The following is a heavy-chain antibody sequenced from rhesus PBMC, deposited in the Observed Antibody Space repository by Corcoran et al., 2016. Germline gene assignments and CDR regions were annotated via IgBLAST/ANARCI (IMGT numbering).Heavy chain of an antibody. D-gene: IGHD6-31*01. CDR1: GASLSSYW. Sequence: QVQLQESGPGLVKPSETLSLTCAVSGASLSSYWWNWIRPPPWTGLEWIGEINGNSGSTNNNPSIKSRVTMSKDASKNQCSLKLSAVTAADTAVYYCARVRYSSGQYNRFDVWGPGVLVTVSS. J-gene: IGHJ5-1*01. CDR2: INGNSGST. CDR3: ARVRYSSGQYNRFDV. V-gene: IGHV4-80*01.